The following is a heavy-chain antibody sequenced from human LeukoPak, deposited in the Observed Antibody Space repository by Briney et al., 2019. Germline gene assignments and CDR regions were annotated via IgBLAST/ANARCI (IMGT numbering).Heavy chain of an antibody. CDR1: GYTFTNYD. Sequence: ASVKVSCKTSGYTFTNYDINWVRQASGQGLEWMGWVNPDSGDTGYAQKFQGRLTMTTNTSSRMAYMEMNSLRSDDTAVYYCTRDWTYWGPGTLVTVSS. J-gene: IGHJ4*02. CDR3: TRDWTY. CDR2: VNPDSGDT. V-gene: IGHV1-8*01. D-gene: IGHD1-1*01.